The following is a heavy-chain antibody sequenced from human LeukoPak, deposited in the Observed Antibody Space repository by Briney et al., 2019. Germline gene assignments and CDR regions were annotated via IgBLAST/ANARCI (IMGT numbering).Heavy chain of an antibody. J-gene: IGHJ5*02. D-gene: IGHD3-3*01. V-gene: IGHV1-8*01. CDR1: GYTFTSYD. CDR3: ASAYYDFWSGSNWFDP. CDR2: MNPNSGNT. Sequence: ASVKVSCKASGYTFTSYDIHWVRPATGQGLEWMGWMNPNSGNTGYAQKFQGRVTMTRNTSISTAYMELSSLRSEDTAVYYCASAYYDFWSGSNWFDPWGQGTLVTVSS.